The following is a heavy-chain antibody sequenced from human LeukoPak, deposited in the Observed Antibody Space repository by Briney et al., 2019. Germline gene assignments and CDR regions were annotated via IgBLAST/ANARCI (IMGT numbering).Heavy chain of an antibody. J-gene: IGHJ6*03. CDR1: GGSISSHY. D-gene: IGHD3-3*01. CDR3: ARAYYDFWSGSYYYYMDV. CDR2: IHHSGST. Sequence: PSETLSLTCTVPGGSISSHYWSWIRQPPGKGPEWIGYIHHSGSTNYNPSLKSRVTISVDTPKNQFSLKLSSVTAADSAVYYCARAYYDFWSGSYYYYMDVWGKGTTVTVSS. V-gene: IGHV4-59*11.